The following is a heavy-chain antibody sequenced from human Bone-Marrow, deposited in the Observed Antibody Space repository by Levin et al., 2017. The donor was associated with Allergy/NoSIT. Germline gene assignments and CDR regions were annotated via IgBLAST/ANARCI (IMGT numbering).Heavy chain of an antibody. Sequence: SETLSLTCAVYGGSFSGYYSSWIRQPPGKGLEWIGEINHSGSTNYNPSLKSRVTISVDTSKNQFSLKLSSVTAADTAVYYCARARYSSSWYGYWGQGTLVTVSS. CDR1: GGSFSGYY. V-gene: IGHV4-34*01. J-gene: IGHJ4*02. D-gene: IGHD6-13*01. CDR2: INHSGST. CDR3: ARARYSSSWYGY.